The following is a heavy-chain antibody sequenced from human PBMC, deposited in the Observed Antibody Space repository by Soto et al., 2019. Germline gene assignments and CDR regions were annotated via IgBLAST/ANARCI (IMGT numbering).Heavy chain of an antibody. Sequence: QVQLVQSGAEVKKPGASVKVSCKASGYTFTSYAMHWVRQAPGQRLEWMGWINAGNGNTKYSQKFQGRVTITRDTSASTAYMEMSSLRSEDTAVYYCARGARRIANPIDRNWYFDLWGRGTLVTVSS. CDR2: INAGNGNT. CDR3: ARGARRIANPIDRNWYFDL. V-gene: IGHV1-3*01. CDR1: GYTFTSYA. D-gene: IGHD6-13*01. J-gene: IGHJ2*01.